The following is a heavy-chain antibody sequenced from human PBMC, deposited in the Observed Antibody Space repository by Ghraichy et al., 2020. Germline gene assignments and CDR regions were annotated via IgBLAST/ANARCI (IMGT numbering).Heavy chain of an antibody. J-gene: IGHJ4*02. V-gene: IGHV3-66*01. CDR3: ARDSSSWYVGFDY. D-gene: IGHD6-13*01. Sequence: GGSLRLSCAASGFTVTSNYMNWVRQAPGKGLEWVSVIYSGGSTYYADSVKGRFTISRDNSKNTLYLQMNSLRAEDTAVYYCARDSSSWYVGFDYWGQGTLVTVSS. CDR1: GFTVTSNY. CDR2: IYSGGST.